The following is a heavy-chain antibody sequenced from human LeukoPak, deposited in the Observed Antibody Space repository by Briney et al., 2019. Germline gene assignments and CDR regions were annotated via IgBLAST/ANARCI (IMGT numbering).Heavy chain of an antibody. D-gene: IGHD5-24*01. CDR3: AREDGYNLFDY. J-gene: IGHJ4*02. CDR2: IYYSGST. CDR1: GYSISSGYY. Sequence: PSETLSLTCAVSGYSISSGYYWGWIRQPPGKGLEWIGSIYYSGSTNYNPSLKSRVTISVDTSKNQFSLKLSSVTAADTAVYYCAREDGYNLFDYWGQGTLVTVSS. V-gene: IGHV4-38-2*02.